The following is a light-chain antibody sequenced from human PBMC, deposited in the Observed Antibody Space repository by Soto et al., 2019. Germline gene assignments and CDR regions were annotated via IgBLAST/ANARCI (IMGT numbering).Light chain of an antibody. V-gene: IGKV1-5*03. CDR1: QSVSSW. Sequence: DIQMTQSPSTLSASVGDRVTITCRASQSVSSWLAWYQQKPGKAPKLLIYEASSLKSGVPSRFSGSGSGTEFTLTSSRVQPDYFATYCCQQCNSSLLTFGQGTKVEIK. CDR2: EAS. CDR3: QQCNSSLLT. J-gene: IGKJ1*01.